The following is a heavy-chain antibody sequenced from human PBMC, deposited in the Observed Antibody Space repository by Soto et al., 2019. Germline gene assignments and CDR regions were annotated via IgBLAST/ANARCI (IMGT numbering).Heavy chain of an antibody. CDR1: DASVSSAHYY. J-gene: IGHJ2*01. CDR3: VRHYNRHFEL. V-gene: IGHV4-61*01. Sequence: QVQLLQSGPGLVKPSDTLSLTCSVSDASVSSAHYYWTWIRQPPGKGLEWIGYIYNTESTNYNPSLRNRLTISIDTSKNQLSLELSSVTAADTAMYYCVRHYNRHFELWGRGTLVTVS. D-gene: IGHD3-9*01. CDR2: IYNTEST.